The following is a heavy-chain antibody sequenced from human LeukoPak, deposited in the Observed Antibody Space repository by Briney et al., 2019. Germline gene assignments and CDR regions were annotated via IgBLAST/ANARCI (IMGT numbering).Heavy chain of an antibody. Sequence: GGSLRLSCSASGFTFSNYAMHWVRQAPGKGLEYVSAISSNGGSTYYADSVKGRFTISRDNSKNTLYLQMSSLRAEDTAVYYCVIATGGYSSGWYRYYFDYWGQGTLVTVSS. V-gene: IGHV3-64D*09. D-gene: IGHD6-19*01. CDR2: ISSNGGST. J-gene: IGHJ4*02. CDR1: GFTFSNYA. CDR3: VIATGGYSSGWYRYYFDY.